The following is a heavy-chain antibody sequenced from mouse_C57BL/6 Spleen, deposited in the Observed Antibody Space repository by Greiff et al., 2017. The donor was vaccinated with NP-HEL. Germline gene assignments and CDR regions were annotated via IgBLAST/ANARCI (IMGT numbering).Heavy chain of an antibody. CDR1: GYTFTSYD. Sequence: VQLQQSGPELVKPGASVKLSCKASGYTFTSYDINWVKQRPGQGLEWIGWSYPRDGSTKYNEKLKGKATLTVDTSSSTAYMELHSLTSEDSAVYFCARSITTVVAHYYAMDYWGQGTSVTVSS. J-gene: IGHJ4*01. V-gene: IGHV1-85*01. CDR2: SYPRDGST. D-gene: IGHD1-1*01. CDR3: ARSITTVVAHYYAMDY.